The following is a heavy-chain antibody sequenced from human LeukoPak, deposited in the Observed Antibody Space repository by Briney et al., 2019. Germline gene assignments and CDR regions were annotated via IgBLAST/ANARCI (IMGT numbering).Heavy chain of an antibody. V-gene: IGHV3-23*01. CDR1: GFTFSSYA. J-gene: IGHJ4*02. D-gene: IGHD3-9*01. CDR2: ISGDGDTT. Sequence: GGSLRLSCAASGFTFSSYAMSWVRQAPGKELEWVSVISGDGDTTYFADSVKGRFTISRDNSKDTLYLQMNNLRAEDTAVYFCAKDHFGNTGYYHDYWGQGTLVTVSS. CDR3: AKDHFGNTGYYHDY.